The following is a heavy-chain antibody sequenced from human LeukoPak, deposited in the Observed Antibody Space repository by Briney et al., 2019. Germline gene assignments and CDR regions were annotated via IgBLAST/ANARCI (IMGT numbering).Heavy chain of an antibody. Sequence: PGGSLRLSCAASGFTFSNYAMHWVRQAPGKGLEWVAVISYDGSNKYYADSVKGRFTISRDNSKNTLYLQMNSLRAEDTAVYYCARGAAGKVVWGQGTLVTVSS. V-gene: IGHV3-30-3*01. D-gene: IGHD6-13*01. CDR1: GFTFSNYA. CDR2: ISYDGSNK. CDR3: ARGAAGKVV. J-gene: IGHJ4*02.